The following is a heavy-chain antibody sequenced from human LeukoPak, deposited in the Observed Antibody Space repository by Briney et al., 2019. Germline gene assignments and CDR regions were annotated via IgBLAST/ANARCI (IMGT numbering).Heavy chain of an antibody. CDR2: INPNSGGT. J-gene: IGHJ4*02. CDR3: ARGYCSGGSCYPSGFDY. D-gene: IGHD2-15*01. Sequence: ASVKVSCKASGYTFTGYYMHWVRQAPGQGLEWMGRINPNSGGTNYAQKFQGRVTMTRDTSISTAYMELSRLRSDDTAVYYCARGYCSGGSCYPSGFDYWGQGTLVTVSS. CDR1: GYTFTGYY. V-gene: IGHV1-2*06.